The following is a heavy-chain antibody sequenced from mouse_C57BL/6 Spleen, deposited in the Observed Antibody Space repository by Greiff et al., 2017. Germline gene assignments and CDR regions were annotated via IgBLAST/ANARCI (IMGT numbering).Heavy chain of an antibody. Sequence: VQLQQSGPELVKPGASVKISCKASGYSFTDYKMNWVKQSNGKSLEWIGVINPNYGTTSYNQKFKGKATLTVDKSSSTAYMQLSSLTSEDSAVYYCASRRISSGRGRFDVWGTGTTLTVSS. CDR3: ASRRISSGRGRFDV. V-gene: IGHV1-39*01. J-gene: IGHJ1*03. D-gene: IGHD3-1*01. CDR1: GYSFTDYK. CDR2: INPNYGTT.